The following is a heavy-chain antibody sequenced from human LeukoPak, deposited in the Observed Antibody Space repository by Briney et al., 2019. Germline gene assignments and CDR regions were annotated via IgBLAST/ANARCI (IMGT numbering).Heavy chain of an antibody. J-gene: IGHJ4*02. CDR3: ARRTTKISGVACFDY. V-gene: IGHV4-4*09. CDR1: GGSMSNYY. D-gene: IGHD3-3*01. Sequence: SETLSLTCSVSGGSMSNYYWSWIRQTPGKGLEWIVGIYSNGRTHDNPSLKSRVTMSIDTSENQFSLRLNSVTAADTAVYYCARRTTKISGVACFDYWGQGTPVIVSS. CDR2: IYSNGRT.